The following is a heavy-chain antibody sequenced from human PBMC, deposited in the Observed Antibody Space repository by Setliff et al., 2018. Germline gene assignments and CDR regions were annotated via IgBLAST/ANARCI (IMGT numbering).Heavy chain of an antibody. CDR2: IYYSGST. J-gene: IGHJ4*02. V-gene: IGHV4-59*01. Sequence: PSETLSLTCIVSGGSINSYYWNWIRQPPGKGLEWIGYIYYSGSTNYNPSLKSRVTISVDTSKNQFSLKLSSVTSADTAVYYCARGPGSSRLYYFDYWGQGTL. CDR3: ARGPGSSRLYYFDY. CDR1: GGSINSYY. D-gene: IGHD3-10*01.